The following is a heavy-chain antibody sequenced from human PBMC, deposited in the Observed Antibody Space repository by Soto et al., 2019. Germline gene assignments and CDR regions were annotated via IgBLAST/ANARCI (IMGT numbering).Heavy chain of an antibody. J-gene: IGHJ4*02. CDR3: ARDYIVVPAAHLNYFDY. V-gene: IGHV1-46*01. CDR2: INPSGGST. Sequence: ASLKVSCKASGYTFTSYYMHWVRQAPGQGLEWMGIINPSGGSTSYAQKFQGRVTMTRDTSTSTVYMELSSLRSEDTAVYYCARDYIVVPAAHLNYFDYWGQGTLVTLSS. D-gene: IGHD2-2*01. CDR1: GYTFTSYY.